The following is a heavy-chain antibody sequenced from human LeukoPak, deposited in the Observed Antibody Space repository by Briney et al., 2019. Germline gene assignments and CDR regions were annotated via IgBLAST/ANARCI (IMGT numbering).Heavy chain of an antibody. CDR1: GGSFSGYY. V-gene: IGHV4-34*01. Sequence: SETLSLTCAVYGGSFSGYYWSWIRQPPGKGLEWIGEINHSGSTNYNPSLKSRVTISVDTSKNQFSLKLSSVTAADTAVYYCARGGVRRRGGSPGGKRYYFDYGGRGPLATVSP. J-gene: IGHJ4*02. D-gene: IGHD3-16*01. CDR2: INHSGST. CDR3: ARGGVRRRGGSPGGKRYYFDY.